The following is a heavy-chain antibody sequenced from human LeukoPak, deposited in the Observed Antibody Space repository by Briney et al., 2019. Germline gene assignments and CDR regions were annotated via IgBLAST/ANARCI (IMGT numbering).Heavy chain of an antibody. CDR1: GFTFSSYG. CDR2: IWCEGNTK. D-gene: IGHD3-22*01. J-gene: IGHJ3*02. CDR3: ARGWGSSVYASAFDI. Sequence: PGTSLRLSCAASGFTFSSYGMHWVRQAPGKGLEWVALIWCEGNTKKYADSVKGRITISRDNPKNTLYLEMNSLRAEDTAVYYCARGWGSSVYASAFDIWGQGTMVTISS. V-gene: IGHV3-33*01.